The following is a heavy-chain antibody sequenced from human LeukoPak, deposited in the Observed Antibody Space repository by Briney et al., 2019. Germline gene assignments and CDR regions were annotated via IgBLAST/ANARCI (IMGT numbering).Heavy chain of an antibody. Sequence: SETLSLTCTVSGDSISSDNSYWGWIRQPPGKGLEWIGEINHSGSTNYNPSLKSRVTISVDTSKNQFSLKLSSVTAADTAVYYCASFQDPRENSSGYYYFDYWGQGTLVTVSS. CDR2: INHSGST. V-gene: IGHV4-39*07. D-gene: IGHD3-22*01. CDR1: GDSISSDNSY. CDR3: ASFQDPRENSSGYYYFDY. J-gene: IGHJ4*02.